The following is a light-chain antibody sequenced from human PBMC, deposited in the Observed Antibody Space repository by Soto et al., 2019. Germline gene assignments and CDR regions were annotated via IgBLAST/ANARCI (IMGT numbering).Light chain of an antibody. V-gene: IGKV3-11*01. J-gene: IGKJ1*01. CDR1: QSVSSY. Sequence: EIALTQSPATLSLSPGERATLSFRASQSVSSYLAWYQQKPGQAPRLLIYDASNRATGIPARFSGSGSGTGFTLTISSLEPEDFAVYYRQQRSNLPRTFGQGTKVDIK. CDR3: QQRSNLPRT. CDR2: DAS.